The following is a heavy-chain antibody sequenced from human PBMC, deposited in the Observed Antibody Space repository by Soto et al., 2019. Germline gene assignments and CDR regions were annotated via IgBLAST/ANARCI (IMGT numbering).Heavy chain of an antibody. D-gene: IGHD6-6*01. CDR2: INTDGSGT. CDR1: GFTFSSDW. CDR3: ARDRPGPQHYFDD. J-gene: IGHJ4*02. Sequence: GGSLRLSCAASGFTFSSDWMHWVRQAPGKGLVWVSRINTDGSGTTYADSVKGRFTISRDNAKNMVYLQMNSLRAEDTAVYYGARDRPGPQHYFDDWGMGNMVPVAS. V-gene: IGHV3-74*01.